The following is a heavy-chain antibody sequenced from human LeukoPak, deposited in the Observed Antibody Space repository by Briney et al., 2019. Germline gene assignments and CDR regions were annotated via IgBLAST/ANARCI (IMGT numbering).Heavy chain of an antibody. D-gene: IGHD6-13*01. Sequence: SETLSLSCTVSGCSIRSYYWSWIRQPPGKGLEWIGYIYYSGNTNYNPSLKSRVTISVDTSKNQFSLRLSSVTAADTAVYYCARTSIAAAGTIDDWGQGTLVTVSS. CDR2: IYYSGNT. V-gene: IGHV4-59*08. CDR3: ARTSIAAAGTIDD. J-gene: IGHJ4*02. CDR1: GCSIRSYY.